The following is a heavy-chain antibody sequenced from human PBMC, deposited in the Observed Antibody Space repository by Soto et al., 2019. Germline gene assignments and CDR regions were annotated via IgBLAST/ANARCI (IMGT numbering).Heavy chain of an antibody. D-gene: IGHD3-22*01. Sequence: SGPTLVNPTETLTLTCTFSGFSLSTSGMRVSWIRQGPGKALEWLARIDWDEDRFYSTSLKTRLTISKDTSKNQVVLTMTKMDPVDTATYYCARMRSDYDSSGLDYWGQGILVTVSS. CDR1: GFSLSTSGMR. CDR3: ARMRSDYDSSGLDY. V-gene: IGHV2-70*04. CDR2: IDWDEDR. J-gene: IGHJ4*02.